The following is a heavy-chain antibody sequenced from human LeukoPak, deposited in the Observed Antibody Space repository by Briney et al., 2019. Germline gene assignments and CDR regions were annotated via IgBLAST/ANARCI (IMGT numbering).Heavy chain of an antibody. V-gene: IGHV4-31*03. D-gene: IGHD6-13*01. CDR2: IYYSGST. J-gene: IGHJ4*02. CDR1: GGSISSGGYY. Sequence: PSETLSLTCTVSGGSISSGGYYWSWIRQHPGKGLEWIGYIYYSGSTYYNPSLKSRVTISVDTSKNQFSLKLSSVTAADTAVYYCAREPIGRAAAGNFDYWGQGTLVTVSS. CDR3: AREPIGRAAAGNFDY.